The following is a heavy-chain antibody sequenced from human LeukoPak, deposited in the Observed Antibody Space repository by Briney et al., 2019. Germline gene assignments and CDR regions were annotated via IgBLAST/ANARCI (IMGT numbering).Heavy chain of an antibody. CDR1: GGSFSGYY. CDR2: INHSGST. J-gene: IGHJ4*02. V-gene: IGHV4-34*01. D-gene: IGHD4-17*01. CDR3: ARRGATVTFCDY. Sequence: SETLSLTCAVYGGSFSGYYWSWIRQPPGKGLEWIGEINHSGSTNYNPSLKSRVTISVDTSKNQFSLKLSSVTAADTAVYYCARRGATVTFCDYWGQGTLVTVSS.